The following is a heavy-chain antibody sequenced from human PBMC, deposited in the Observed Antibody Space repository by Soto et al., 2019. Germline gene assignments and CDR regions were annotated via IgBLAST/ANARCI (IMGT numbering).Heavy chain of an antibody. V-gene: IGHV3-48*01. D-gene: IGHD3-10*02. Sequence: EVQLVESGGGLVPPGGSLRLSCAASGFTFSTYSMNWVRQAPGKGLEWVSFISSTGETTYYADSVKGRLTISRDNAKKSLFRQMNSLKAEDTAVYYCARDVRLPDYWGQGTLVTVSS. CDR1: GFTFSTYS. CDR2: ISSTGETT. CDR3: ARDVRLPDY. J-gene: IGHJ4*02.